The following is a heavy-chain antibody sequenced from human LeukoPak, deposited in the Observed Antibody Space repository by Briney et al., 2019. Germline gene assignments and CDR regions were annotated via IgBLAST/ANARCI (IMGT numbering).Heavy chain of an antibody. D-gene: IGHD3-10*01. CDR3: ARARNYYGSGSYTFDY. V-gene: IGHV3-11*04. CDR2: ISSSGSTI. J-gene: IGHJ4*02. CDR1: GFTFSDYY. Sequence: GGSLRLSCAASGFTFSDYYMSGIRQAPGKGLEWVSYISSSGSTIYYADSVKGRFTISRDNAKNSLYLQMNSLRAEDTAVYYCARARNYYGSGSYTFDYWGQGTLVTVSS.